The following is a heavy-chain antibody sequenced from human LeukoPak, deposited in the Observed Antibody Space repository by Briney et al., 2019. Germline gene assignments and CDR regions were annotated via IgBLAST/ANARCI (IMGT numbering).Heavy chain of an antibody. V-gene: IGHV4-38-2*01. Sequence: SETLSLTCAVSGYSISSGYYWGWIRQPPGKGLEWIGSIYHSGSTYYNPSLKSRVTISVDTSKNQFSLKLSSVTAADTAVYYCARLADTEMDYWGQGTLVTVFS. CDR2: IYHSGST. D-gene: IGHD5-18*01. CDR1: GYSISSGYY. J-gene: IGHJ4*02. CDR3: ARLADTEMDY.